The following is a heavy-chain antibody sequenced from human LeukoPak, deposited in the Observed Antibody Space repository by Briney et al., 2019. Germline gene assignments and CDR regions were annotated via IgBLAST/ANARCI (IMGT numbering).Heavy chain of an antibody. Sequence: ASVKVSCKASGYTFTAYYMHWVRQAPGQGLEWMGWINPKSGGTDYPQKFQGRVTMTRDTSISTAYMELSRLRSDDTAVYYCARGIYGGNSPLVDYWGQGTLVTVSS. J-gene: IGHJ4*02. CDR1: GYTFTAYY. CDR2: INPKSGGT. CDR3: ARGIYGGNSPLVDY. D-gene: IGHD4-23*01. V-gene: IGHV1-2*02.